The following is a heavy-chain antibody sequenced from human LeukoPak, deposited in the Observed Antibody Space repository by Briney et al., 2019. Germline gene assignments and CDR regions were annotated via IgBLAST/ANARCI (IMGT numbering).Heavy chain of an antibody. Sequence: GGSLRLSCAASGFTFSSYAMSWVRQAPGKGLEWVSAISGSGGSTYYADSVKGRFTISRDNSKNTLYLQMNSLRAEDTAVYYCASTTGSIVVVPAAITLNYWGQGTLVTVSS. CDR3: ASTTGSIVVVPAAITLNY. J-gene: IGHJ4*02. CDR2: ISGSGGST. V-gene: IGHV3-23*01. CDR1: GFTFSSYA. D-gene: IGHD2-2*01.